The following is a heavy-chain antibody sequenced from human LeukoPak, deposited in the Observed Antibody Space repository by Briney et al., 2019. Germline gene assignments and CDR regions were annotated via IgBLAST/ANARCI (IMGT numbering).Heavy chain of an antibody. Sequence: KTSETLSLTCTVSGGSVSSGSYYWSWIRQPPGKGLEWIGYIYYSGSTNYHPSLKSRVTISVDTSKNQFSLKLSSVTAADTAVYYCARDGEIKFDPWGQGTLVTVSS. V-gene: IGHV4-61*01. J-gene: IGHJ5*02. D-gene: IGHD4-17*01. CDR3: ARDGEIKFDP. CDR1: GGSVSSGSYY. CDR2: IYYSGST.